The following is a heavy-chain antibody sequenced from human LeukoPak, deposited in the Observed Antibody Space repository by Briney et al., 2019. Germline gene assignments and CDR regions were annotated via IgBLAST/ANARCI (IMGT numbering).Heavy chain of an antibody. J-gene: IGHJ5*02. CDR1: GGSISSYY. CDR3: AREVAAAGFDP. V-gene: IGHV4-59*01. D-gene: IGHD6-13*01. Sequence: PSETLSLTCTVSGGSISSYYWSWIRRPPGKGLEWIGYIYYSGGTNYNPSLKSRVTISVDTSKNQFSLKLSSVTAADTAVYYCAREVAAAGFDPWGQGTLVTVSS. CDR2: IYYSGGT.